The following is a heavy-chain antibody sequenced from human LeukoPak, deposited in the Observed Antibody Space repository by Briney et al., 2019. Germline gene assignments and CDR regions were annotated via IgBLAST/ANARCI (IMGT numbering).Heavy chain of an antibody. CDR2: ICGSGGST. CDR1: GFTFSSYA. Sequence: GGSLRLSCAASGFTFSSYAMSWVRQAPGKGLEWVSAICGSGGSTYYADSVKGRFSISRDNSKNTLSLQLNSLRVEDTAVYYCVKDDTVTSSFDYWGQGTLITVSS. CDR3: VKDDTVTSSFDY. V-gene: IGHV3-23*01. J-gene: IGHJ4*02. D-gene: IGHD4-17*01.